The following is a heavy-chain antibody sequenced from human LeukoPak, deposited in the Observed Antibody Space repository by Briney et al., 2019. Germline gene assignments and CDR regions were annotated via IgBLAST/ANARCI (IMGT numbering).Heavy chain of an antibody. Sequence: ASVKVSCKASGYTFTSYYMLWVRQAPGQGLEWMGIINPSGGSTSYAQKFQGRVTMTRDTSTSTVYMELSSLRSEDTAVYYCAREGPRNYLYSSSWSKPYYFDYWGQGTLVTVSS. CDR2: INPSGGST. CDR1: GYTFTSYY. CDR3: AREGPRNYLYSSSWSKPYYFDY. D-gene: IGHD6-13*01. J-gene: IGHJ4*02. V-gene: IGHV1-46*01.